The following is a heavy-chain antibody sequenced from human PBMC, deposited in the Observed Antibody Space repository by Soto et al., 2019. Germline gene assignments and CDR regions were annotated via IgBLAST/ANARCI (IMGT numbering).Heavy chain of an antibody. CDR2: INPSGGST. Sequence: GASVKVSCKASGYTFTSYYMHWVRQAPGQGLEWMGIINPSGGSTSYAQKFQGRVTMTRDTSTSTVYMELSSLRSEDTAVYYCARDRLFVVVSPKRYYHYGIDVWGQGTTVTVSS. CDR3: ARDRLFVVVSPKRYYHYGIDV. J-gene: IGHJ6*02. V-gene: IGHV1-46*01. CDR1: GYTFTSYY. D-gene: IGHD2-21*01.